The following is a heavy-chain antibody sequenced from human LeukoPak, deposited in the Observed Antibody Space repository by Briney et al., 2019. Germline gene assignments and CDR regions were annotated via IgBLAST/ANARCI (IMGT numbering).Heavy chain of an antibody. J-gene: IGHJ4*02. CDR3: ARYIAAAGYFDY. CDR1: GFTFSSYS. Sequence: GGSLRLPCAASGFTFSSYSIHWVRQAPGKGLEWVAVISYDGSNKYYADSVKGRFTISRDNSKNTLYLEMNSLRTEDTAVYYCARYIAAAGYFDYWGQGTLVTVSS. D-gene: IGHD6-13*01. CDR2: ISYDGSNK. V-gene: IGHV3-30*03.